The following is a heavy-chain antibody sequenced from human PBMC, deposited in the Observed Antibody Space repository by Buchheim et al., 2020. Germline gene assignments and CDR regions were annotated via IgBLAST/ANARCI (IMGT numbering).Heavy chain of an antibody. CDR3: ARASFYYYGMDV. CDR2: INSDGSST. V-gene: IGHV3-74*01. Sequence: EVYLVESGGGLVQPGGSLRLSCVASRFTFSNYWMHWVRQAPGKGLVWVSRINSDGSSTTYADSVKGRFTISRDNAKSTLYLQMNSLRAEDTAVYYCARASFYYYGMDVWGQGTT. J-gene: IGHJ6*02. CDR1: RFTFSNYW.